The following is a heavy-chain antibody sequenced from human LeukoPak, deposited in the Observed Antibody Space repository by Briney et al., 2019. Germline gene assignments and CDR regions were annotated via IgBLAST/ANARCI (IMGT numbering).Heavy chain of an antibody. Sequence: PGGSLRLSCAASGFTVSSNYMSWVRQAPGKGLEWVSVIYSGGSTYYADSVKGRFTISRDNSKNTLYLQTNSLRAEDTAVYYCAREERYDSSLRAYYWGQGTLVTVSS. CDR3: AREERYDSSLRAYY. V-gene: IGHV3-53*01. J-gene: IGHJ4*02. CDR1: GFTVSSNY. CDR2: IYSGGST. D-gene: IGHD3-22*01.